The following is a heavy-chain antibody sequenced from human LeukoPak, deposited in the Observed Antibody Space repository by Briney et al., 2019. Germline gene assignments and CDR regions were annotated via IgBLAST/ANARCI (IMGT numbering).Heavy chain of an antibody. V-gene: IGHV3-23*01. J-gene: IGHJ4*02. CDR3: SASGSYYEPFDC. D-gene: IGHD1-26*01. CDR1: GFAFSSYA. CDR2: ISGSGGST. Sequence: GGSLRLSCAASGFAFSSYAMSWVRQAPGKGLEWVSAISGSGGSTYYADSVKGRFTISRDNSKNTLYLQMNSLRAEDTAVYYCSASGSYYEPFDCWGQGTLVTVSS.